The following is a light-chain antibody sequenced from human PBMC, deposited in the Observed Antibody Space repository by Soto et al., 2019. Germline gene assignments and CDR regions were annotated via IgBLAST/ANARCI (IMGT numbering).Light chain of an antibody. CDR3: MQALQART. V-gene: IGKV2-28*01. CDR2: LAS. CDR1: QSLLYSNGANY. Sequence: DSVLTQSPLSLPVTPGEPASISCRSSQSLLYSNGANYLDWYLQRPGQSPQLLIFLASNRASGVPDRFSGSGSGTDFTLRISRVEAEDVGIYYCMQALQARTFGPGTRVEFK. J-gene: IGKJ1*01.